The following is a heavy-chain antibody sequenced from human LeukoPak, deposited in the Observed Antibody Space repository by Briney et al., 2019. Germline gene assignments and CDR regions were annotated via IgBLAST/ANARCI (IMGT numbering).Heavy chain of an antibody. CDR3: ARGGYDSSGYYHDAFDI. Sequence: SETLSLTCTVSGYSISSGYYWGWIRQPPGKGLEWIGSIYHSGSTYYNPSLKSRVTISVDTSKNQFSLKLSSVTAADTAVYYCARGGYDSSGYYHDAFDIWGHGTMVTVSS. V-gene: IGHV4-38-2*02. D-gene: IGHD3-22*01. CDR1: GYSISSGYY. J-gene: IGHJ3*02. CDR2: IYHSGST.